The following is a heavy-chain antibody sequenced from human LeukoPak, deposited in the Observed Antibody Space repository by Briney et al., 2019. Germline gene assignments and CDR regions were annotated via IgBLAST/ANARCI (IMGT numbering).Heavy chain of an antibody. D-gene: IGHD1-26*01. J-gene: IGHJ3*02. Sequence: SETLSLTCTVSGGSISSGSYYWSWIRQPAGKGLEWIGRIYTSGSTNYNPSLKSRVTISVDTSKNQFSLKLSFVTAADTAVYYCATSGSYPTGAFDIWGQGTMVTVSS. CDR3: ATSGSYPTGAFDI. V-gene: IGHV4-61*02. CDR1: GGSISSGSYY. CDR2: IYTSGST.